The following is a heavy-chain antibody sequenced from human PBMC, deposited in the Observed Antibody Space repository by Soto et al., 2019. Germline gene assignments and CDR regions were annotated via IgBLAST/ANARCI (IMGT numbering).Heavy chain of an antibody. J-gene: IGHJ4*02. CDR3: ARDFLSDGDFGY. CDR1: GGTFSSYA. CDR2: IIPIFGTA. D-gene: IGHD4-17*01. Sequence: ASGKVSCKXSGGTFSSYAISWVRQAPGQGLEWMGGIIPIFGTANYAQKFQGRVTITADESTSTAYMELSSLRSEDTAVYYCARDFLSDGDFGYWGQGTLVTVSS. V-gene: IGHV1-69*13.